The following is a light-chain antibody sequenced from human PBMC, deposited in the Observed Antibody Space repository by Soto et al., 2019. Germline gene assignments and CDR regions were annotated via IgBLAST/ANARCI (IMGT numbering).Light chain of an antibody. CDR3: QHYNNWPLT. CDR2: DAS. CDR1: QSVTSN. V-gene: IGKV3-15*01. J-gene: IGKJ4*01. Sequence: EIVLTQSPGTLSLSPGERATLSCRASQSVTSNYLAWYQQKPGQAPRLLIYDASKRATGIPARFSGSGSGTEFTLTISSLQSEDFAVYYCQHYNNWPLTFGGGTKVDIK.